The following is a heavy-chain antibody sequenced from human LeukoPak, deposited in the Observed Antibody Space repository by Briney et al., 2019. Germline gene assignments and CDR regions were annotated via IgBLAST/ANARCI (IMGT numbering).Heavy chain of an antibody. J-gene: IGHJ4*02. CDR3: AREANYYDTSGYYYN. CDR2: ISADGNNE. CDR1: GFIFSNYP. V-gene: IGHV3-30-3*01. Sequence: GGSLRLSCAASGFIFSNYPMHWVRQAPGKGLEWVAVISADGNNEHYADSAKGRFTLSRDNAKSTAYLQMNSLRSEDTAVYYCAREANYYDTSGYYYNWGQGTLVTVSS. D-gene: IGHD3-22*01.